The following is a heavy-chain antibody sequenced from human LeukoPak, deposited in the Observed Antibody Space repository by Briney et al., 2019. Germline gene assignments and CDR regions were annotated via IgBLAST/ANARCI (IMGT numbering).Heavy chain of an antibody. CDR2: IYHSGST. CDR1: GYSISSGYY. D-gene: IGHD3-10*01. Sequence: SETLSLTCTVSGYSISSGYYWGWIRQPPGKGLQWIGTIYHSGSTFYNPSLKSRVTISVDTSKNQFSLKLSSVTAADTAVYYCARDSVTMVRGVIYYYYYYMDVWGKGTTVTISS. V-gene: IGHV4-38-2*02. J-gene: IGHJ6*03. CDR3: ARDSVTMVRGVIYYYYYYMDV.